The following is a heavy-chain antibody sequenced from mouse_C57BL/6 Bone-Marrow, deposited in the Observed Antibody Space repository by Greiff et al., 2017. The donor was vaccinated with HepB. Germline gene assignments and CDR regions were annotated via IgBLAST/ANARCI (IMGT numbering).Heavy chain of an antibody. CDR2: INPNNGGT. V-gene: IGHV1-26*01. CDR1: GYTFTDYY. Sequence: VQLKQSGPELVKPGASVKISCKASGYTFTDYYMNWVKQSHGKSLEWIGDINPNNGGTSYNQKFKGKATLTVDKSSSTAYMELRSLTSEDSAVYYCARGLYDYAWFAYWGQGTLVTVSA. D-gene: IGHD2-4*01. J-gene: IGHJ3*01. CDR3: ARGLYDYAWFAY.